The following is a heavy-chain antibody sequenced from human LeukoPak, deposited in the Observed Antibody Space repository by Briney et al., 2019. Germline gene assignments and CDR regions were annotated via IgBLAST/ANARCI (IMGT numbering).Heavy chain of an antibody. J-gene: IGHJ4*02. V-gene: IGHV4-59*08. Sequence: PSETLSLTCTVSGGSINNYFWTWIRQPPGKGLEGIGYIYYTGNTNYSPPLKSRVTMSADTSKNQVSLKLNSVTAADTAVYYCARRTRATTGGDYFDYWGQGTLVTGSS. D-gene: IGHD1-1*01. CDR1: GGSINNYF. CDR2: IYYTGNT. CDR3: ARRTRATTGGDYFDY.